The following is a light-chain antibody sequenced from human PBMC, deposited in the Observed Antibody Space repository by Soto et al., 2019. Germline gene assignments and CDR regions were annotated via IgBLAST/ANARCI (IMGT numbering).Light chain of an antibody. CDR1: QNIRSR. CDR2: DAS. V-gene: IGKV1-5*01. CDR3: QQYHSYWT. J-gene: IGKJ1*01. Sequence: DFQMTQSAATLSASLGDRVTITSRASQNIRSRLAWFQQKPGKAPKLLIYDASSLESGVPQRFSGSGSGTEFTLTISSLQTDDFSTYYCQQYHSYWTFGQGTKVDIK.